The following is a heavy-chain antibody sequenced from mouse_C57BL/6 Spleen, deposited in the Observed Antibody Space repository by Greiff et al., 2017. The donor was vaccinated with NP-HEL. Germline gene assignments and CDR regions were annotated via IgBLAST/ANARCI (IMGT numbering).Heavy chain of an antibody. Sequence: QVQLQQPGTELVKPGASVKLSCKASGYTFTSYWMHWVKQRPGQGLEWIGNINPSNGGTNYNEKFKSKATLTVDKSSSTAYMQLSILTSEDSAVYYCARSRYYYGSSYFDGWGQGTTLTVSS. J-gene: IGHJ2*01. V-gene: IGHV1-53*01. CDR1: GYTFTSYW. D-gene: IGHD1-1*01. CDR3: ARSRYYYGSSYFDG. CDR2: INPSNGGT.